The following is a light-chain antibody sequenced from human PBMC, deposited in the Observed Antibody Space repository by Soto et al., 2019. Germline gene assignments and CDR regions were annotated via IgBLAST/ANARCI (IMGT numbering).Light chain of an antibody. CDR2: DSF. V-gene: IGKV3-11*01. CDR1: QGLGSY. J-gene: IGKJ5*01. CDR3: QQYNKWPIT. Sequence: IVLTQSPATMSLPPGERASIYCSASQGLGSYLAWYQQKPGQAPRLLIYDSFNRATGVPARFSGSGSGTDFTLTISSLEPEDFAVYDCQQYNKWPITVGQGTRRAIK.